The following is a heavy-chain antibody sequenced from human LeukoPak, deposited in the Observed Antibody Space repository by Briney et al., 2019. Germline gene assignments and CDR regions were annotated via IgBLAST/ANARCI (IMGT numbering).Heavy chain of an antibody. D-gene: IGHD6-13*01. V-gene: IGHV4-34*01. CDR3: ARRAERYSSSWYNWFDP. CDR1: GGSFSGYY. CDR2: INHSGST. Sequence: PSETLSLNCAVYGGSFSGYYWSWIRQPPGKGLEWIGEINHSGSTNYNPSLKSRVTISVDTSKNQFSLKLSSVTAADTAVYYCARRAERYSSSWYNWFDPWGQGTLVTVSS. J-gene: IGHJ5*02.